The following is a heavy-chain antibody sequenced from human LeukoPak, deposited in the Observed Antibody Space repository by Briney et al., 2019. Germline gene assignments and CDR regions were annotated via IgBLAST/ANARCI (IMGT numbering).Heavy chain of an antibody. CDR3: ANGKGIAEAFDM. D-gene: IGHD2-21*01. CDR1: GFTFTTYA. Sequence: GGSLRLSCAASGFTFTTYAMNWDRQSPGKGLEWVSTISSSGADTYYADSVKGRFTISRDNSKNTLDLQMHSLRAEDTAVYYCANGKGIAEAFDMWGQGTMVTVSS. V-gene: IGHV3-23*01. CDR2: ISSSGADT. J-gene: IGHJ3*02.